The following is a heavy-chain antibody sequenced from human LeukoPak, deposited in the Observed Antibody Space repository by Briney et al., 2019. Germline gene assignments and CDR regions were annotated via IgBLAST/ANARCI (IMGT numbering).Heavy chain of an antibody. Sequence: SVKVSCKASGGTFSSYTISWVRQAPGQGLEWMGRIIPILGIANYAQKFQGRVTITADKSTSTAYMELSSLRSEDTAVYYCARDYRSSGYFAFDIWGQGTMVTVSS. V-gene: IGHV1-69*04. D-gene: IGHD3-22*01. CDR3: ARDYRSSGYFAFDI. CDR1: GGTFSSYT. CDR2: IIPILGIA. J-gene: IGHJ3*02.